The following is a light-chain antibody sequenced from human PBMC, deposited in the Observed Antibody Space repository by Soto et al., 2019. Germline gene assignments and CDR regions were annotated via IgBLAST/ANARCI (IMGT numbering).Light chain of an antibody. CDR1: QSVSSTS. CDR3: QQCDRSTGT. CDR2: DTS. J-gene: IGKJ1*01. Sequence: EIVLTQSPGTLSLSPGERATLSCRASQSVSSTSLAWYQQKPGQAPRLLMYDTSSRATGIPDRFSGSGSGTDFTLTITRLEPEDFAVYYCQQCDRSTGTFGQGTKVEIK. V-gene: IGKV3-20*01.